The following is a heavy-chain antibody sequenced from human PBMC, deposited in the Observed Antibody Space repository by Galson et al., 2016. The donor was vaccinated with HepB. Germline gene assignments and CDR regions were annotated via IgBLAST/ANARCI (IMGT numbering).Heavy chain of an antibody. CDR2: TSYDGSNS. Sequence: SCAASGFTFRSYGIHWVRQAPGKGLEWVGSTSYDGSNSYFAESVKGRFTISRDNSKKPVYLQMNSLGLEDTVVYYCARDERSRILTENYQCGAGWFDPWGHGTLVTVTS. V-gene: IGHV3-30-3*01. CDR3: ARDERSRILTENYQCGAGWFDP. D-gene: IGHD3-9*01. J-gene: IGHJ5*02. CDR1: GFTFRSYG.